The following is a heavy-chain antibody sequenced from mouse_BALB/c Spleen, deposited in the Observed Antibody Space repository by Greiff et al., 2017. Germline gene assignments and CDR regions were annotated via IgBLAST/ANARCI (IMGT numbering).Heavy chain of an antibody. CDR1: GYTFTSYT. V-gene: IGHV1-4*02. CDR2: INPSSGYT. Sequence: VKLQQSAAELARPGASVKMSCKASGYTFTSYTMHWVKQRPGQGLEWIGYINPSSGYTEYNQKFKDKTTLTADKSSSTAYMQLSSLTSEDSAVYYCARWGNWAMDYWGQGTSVTVSS. J-gene: IGHJ4*01. CDR3: ARWGNWAMDY. D-gene: IGHD2-1*01.